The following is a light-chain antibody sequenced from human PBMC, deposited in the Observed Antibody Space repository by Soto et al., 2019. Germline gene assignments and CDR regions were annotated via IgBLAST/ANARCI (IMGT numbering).Light chain of an antibody. CDR1: TSDVGGYNY. CDR3: NSYTSSSTLV. Sequence: QSALTQPASVSGSPGQSITISCTGTTSDVGGYNYVSWYQQHPGKAPKVLIYGVSNRPSGVSNRFSGSKSGNTASLTISGLQADDEADYYCNSYTSSSTLVFGGGTKSPS. J-gene: IGLJ3*02. V-gene: IGLV2-14*03. CDR2: GVS.